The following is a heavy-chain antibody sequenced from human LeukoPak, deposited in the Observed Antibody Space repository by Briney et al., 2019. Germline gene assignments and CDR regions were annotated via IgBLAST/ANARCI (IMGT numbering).Heavy chain of an antibody. D-gene: IGHD6-19*01. J-gene: IGHJ4*02. Sequence: SETLSLTCAVYGGSFSGYYWSWIRQPPGKGLEWIGETNHSGSTNYNPSLKSRVTISVDTSKNQFSLKLSSVTAADTAVYYRARGSPRYSSGWYNYFDYWGQGTLVTVSS. CDR1: GGSFSGYY. CDR3: ARGSPRYSSGWYNYFDY. V-gene: IGHV4-34*01. CDR2: TNHSGST.